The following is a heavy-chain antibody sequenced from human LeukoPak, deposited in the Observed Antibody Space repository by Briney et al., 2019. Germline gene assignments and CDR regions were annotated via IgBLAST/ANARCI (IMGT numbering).Heavy chain of an antibody. D-gene: IGHD2-15*01. CDR3: ARDGVVVVAATSGGYYGMDV. CDR1: GFTFSSYS. Sequence: PGGSLRLSCAASGFTFSSYSMNWVRQAPGKGLEWVSYISSSSSTIYYADSVKGRFTISRDNAKNSLYLQMNSLRDEDTAVYYRARDGVVVVAATSGGYYGMDVWGQGTTVTVSS. V-gene: IGHV3-48*02. J-gene: IGHJ6*02. CDR2: ISSSSSTI.